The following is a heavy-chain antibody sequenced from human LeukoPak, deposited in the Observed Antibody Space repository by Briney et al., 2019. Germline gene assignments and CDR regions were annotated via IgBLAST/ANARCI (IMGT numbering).Heavy chain of an antibody. D-gene: IGHD1-14*01. J-gene: IGHJ4*02. CDR1: GFTVSSNS. V-gene: IGHV3-66*01. Sequence: PGGSLRLSCTVSGFTVSSNSMSWVRQAPGKGLEWVSVIYSGGSTYYADSVKGRFTISRDNSKNTLYLQMNSPRAEDTAVYYCARAVSGYFDYWGQGTLVTVSS. CDR3: ARAVSGYFDY. CDR2: IYSGGST.